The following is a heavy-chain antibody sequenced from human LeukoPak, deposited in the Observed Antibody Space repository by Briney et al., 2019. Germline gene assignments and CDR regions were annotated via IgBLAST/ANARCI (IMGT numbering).Heavy chain of an antibody. CDR1: GDSVSSNSA. J-gene: IGHJ4*02. D-gene: IGHD2-2*02. CDR2: TYYRSKWWT. V-gene: IGHV6-1*01. Sequence: PSQTLSLTCAISGDSVSSNSAWYWIRQSPSRGLEWLGRTYYRSKWWTDYAVSVKSRVTINADTSKNQFSLQLDSVTPEDTAVYYCARAYTSWSFDYWGQGTLVTVSS. CDR3: ARAYTSWSFDY.